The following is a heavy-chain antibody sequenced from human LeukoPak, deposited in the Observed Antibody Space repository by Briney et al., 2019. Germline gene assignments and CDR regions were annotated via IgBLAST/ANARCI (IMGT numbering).Heavy chain of an antibody. CDR3: ARVAKNNGFVFDN. V-gene: IGHV3-48*03. J-gene: IGHJ4*02. CDR1: GFTFNSFE. D-gene: IGHD2/OR15-2a*01. Sequence: PGGSLRLSCAASGFTFNSFEMNWVRQAPGKGLDWVSHITSSGSAMFYADSVKGRFTISRDNAKNALYLKMNSLRAEDTAVYYCARVAKNNGFVFDNWGQGTLVTVSS. CDR2: ITSSGSAM.